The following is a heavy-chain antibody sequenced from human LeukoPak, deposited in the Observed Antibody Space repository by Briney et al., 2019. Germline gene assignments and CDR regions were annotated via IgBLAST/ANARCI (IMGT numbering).Heavy chain of an antibody. Sequence: GASVKVSCKASEHTFTNYDINWVRQAAGQGLEWMGWMNPNRGHTRYAQKFQGRITMTRNTSISTVYMELSSLRSEDTAVYYCARMVTYSDYWGQGSQVIVSS. CDR1: EHTFTNYD. D-gene: IGHD2-21*02. CDR2: MNPNRGHT. CDR3: ARMVTYSDY. V-gene: IGHV1-8*01. J-gene: IGHJ4*02.